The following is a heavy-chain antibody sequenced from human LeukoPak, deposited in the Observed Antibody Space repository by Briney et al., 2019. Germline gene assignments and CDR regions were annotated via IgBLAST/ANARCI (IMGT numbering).Heavy chain of an antibody. CDR3: ARDVSGTGGKDY. D-gene: IGHD1-1*01. V-gene: IGHV3-7*01. Sequence: PGGSLRLSCTASRFTFSSYWMNWVRQAPGKGLEWVANIKQDGSQKYYVDSVKGRFTISRDNAKNSLYLQMNSLRAEDTAVYYCARDVSGTGGKDYWGQGTLVTVSS. J-gene: IGHJ4*02. CDR1: RFTFSSYW. CDR2: IKQDGSQK.